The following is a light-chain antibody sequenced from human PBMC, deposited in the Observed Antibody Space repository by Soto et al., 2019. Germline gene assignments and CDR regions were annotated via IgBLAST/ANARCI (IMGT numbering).Light chain of an antibody. V-gene: IGKV3-20*01. CDR1: QSVNSRY. CDR3: QQYGSSPRT. J-gene: IGKJ1*01. CDR2: GAS. Sequence: EIVLTQFPGTLSLSPGDRATLSCRASQSVNSRYLAWYQQKPGQAPRLVMHGASSMATGIPDRFSGSGSGTDFTLTISRLEAEDFALYFCQQYGSSPRTFGQGTKVEIK.